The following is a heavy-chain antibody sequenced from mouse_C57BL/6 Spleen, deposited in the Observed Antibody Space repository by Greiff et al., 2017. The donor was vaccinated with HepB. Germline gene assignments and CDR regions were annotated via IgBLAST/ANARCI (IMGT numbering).Heavy chain of an antibody. CDR3: ARTTVVENYAMDY. CDR1: GYTFTSYW. Sequence: VQLQQPGAELVKPGASVKMSCKASGYTFTSYWITWVKQRPGQGLEWIGDIYPGSGSTNYNEKFKSKATLTVDTSSSTAYMQLSSLTSEDSAVYYCARTTVVENYAMDYWGQGTSVTVSS. V-gene: IGHV1-55*01. CDR2: IYPGSGST. J-gene: IGHJ4*01. D-gene: IGHD1-1*01.